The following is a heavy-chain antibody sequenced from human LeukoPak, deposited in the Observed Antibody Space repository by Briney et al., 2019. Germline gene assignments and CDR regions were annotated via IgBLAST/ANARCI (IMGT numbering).Heavy chain of an antibody. D-gene: IGHD1-20*01. CDR3: AKALLTGTYYYYAMGV. Sequence: GRSLRLSCAASGFTFSTYGAHWVRQAPGKGLEWVAVISYDGSNKYYADSVKGRFTISRDNSKNTLYLQMNSLRAEDTAVYHCAKALLTGTYYYYAMGVWGQGTTVTVSS. J-gene: IGHJ6*02. CDR1: GFTFSTYG. CDR2: ISYDGSNK. V-gene: IGHV3-30*18.